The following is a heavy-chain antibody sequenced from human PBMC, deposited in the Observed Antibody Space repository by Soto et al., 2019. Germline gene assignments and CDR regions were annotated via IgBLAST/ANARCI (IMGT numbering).Heavy chain of an antibody. V-gene: IGHV3-21*01. D-gene: IGHD1-26*01. CDR3: ARELEYSGSYDYYYGMDV. CDR2: ISSSSSYI. CDR1: GFTFSSYS. J-gene: IGHJ6*02. Sequence: VGSLRLSCAASGFTFSSYSMNWVRQAPGKGLEWVSSISSSSSYIYYADSVKGRFTISRDNAKNSLYLQMNSLRAEDTAVYYCARELEYSGSYDYYYGMDVWGQGTTVTVSS.